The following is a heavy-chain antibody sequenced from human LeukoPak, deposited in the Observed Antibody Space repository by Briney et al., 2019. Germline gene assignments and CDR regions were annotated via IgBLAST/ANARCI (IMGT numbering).Heavy chain of an antibody. V-gene: IGHV1-2*02. D-gene: IGHD3-9*01. CDR2: INPNSGGT. CDR3: ARPILTGYFNWFDP. Sequence: GASVKVSCKASGYTFTGYYMHWVRQAPGQGPEWMGWINPNSGGTNYAQKFQGRVTMTRDTSISTAYMELSRLRSDDTAVYYCARPILTGYFNWFDPWGQGTLVTVSS. J-gene: IGHJ5*02. CDR1: GYTFTGYY.